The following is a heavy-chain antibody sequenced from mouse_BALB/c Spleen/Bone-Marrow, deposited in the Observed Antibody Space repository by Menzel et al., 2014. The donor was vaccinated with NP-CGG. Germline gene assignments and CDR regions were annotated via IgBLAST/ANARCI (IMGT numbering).Heavy chain of an antibody. CDR2: INPDSSTI. D-gene: IGHD1-2*01. V-gene: IGHV4-1*02. Sequence: EVKVVESGGGLVQPGGSLKLSCAASGFDFSRFWMSWVRQAPGKGLEWIGEINPDSSTINYTPSLKDKFIISRVNAKNTLYLQKSKVRSEDTALYDCTRLHYYGYSAYWGQGTLVTVST. CDR1: GFDFSRFW. CDR3: TRLHYYGYSAY. J-gene: IGHJ3*01.